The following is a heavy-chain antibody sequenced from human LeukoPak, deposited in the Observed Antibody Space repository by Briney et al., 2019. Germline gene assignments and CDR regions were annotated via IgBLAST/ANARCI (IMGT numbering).Heavy chain of an antibody. CDR2: IYTSGST. CDR3: ARLNIVVVPAASPYYYYMDV. J-gene: IGHJ6*03. CDR1: GGSISSGSYY. Sequence: SQTLSLTCTVSGGSISSGSYYWSWIRQPAGKGLEWIGRIYTSGSTNYNPSLKSRVTISVDTPKNQFSLKLSSVTAADTAVYYCARLNIVVVPAASPYYYYMDVWGKGTTVTVSS. D-gene: IGHD2-2*01. V-gene: IGHV4-61*02.